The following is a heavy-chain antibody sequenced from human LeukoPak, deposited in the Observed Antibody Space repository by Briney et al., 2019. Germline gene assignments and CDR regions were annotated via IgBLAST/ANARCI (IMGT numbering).Heavy chain of an antibody. V-gene: IGHV3-30*18. J-gene: IGHJ3*02. D-gene: IGHD2-2*01. Sequence: GGSLRLSCAASGFTFSSYGMHWVRQAPGTGLEWVAVISYDGSNKYYADSVKGRFTISRDNSRNTLYLQMNSLRAEDTAVYYCAKWGYCSSTSCAGAFDIWGQGTMVTVSS. CDR1: GFTFSSYG. CDR2: ISYDGSNK. CDR3: AKWGYCSSTSCAGAFDI.